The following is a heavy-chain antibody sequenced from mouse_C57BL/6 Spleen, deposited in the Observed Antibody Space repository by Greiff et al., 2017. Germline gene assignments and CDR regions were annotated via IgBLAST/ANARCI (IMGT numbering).Heavy chain of an antibody. CDR2: FHPYNDDT. V-gene: IGHV1-47*01. CDR1: GYTFTTYP. J-gene: IGHJ2*01. Sequence: QVQLKESGAELVKPGASVKMSCKASGYTFTTYPIEWMKQNHGKSLEWIGNFHPYNDDTKYNEKFKGKATLTVEKSSSTVYLELSRLTTDDSAVYYCSVYYYCSSYERTFFDDWGQGTTLTVSS. D-gene: IGHD1-1*01. CDR3: SVYYYCSSYERTFFDD.